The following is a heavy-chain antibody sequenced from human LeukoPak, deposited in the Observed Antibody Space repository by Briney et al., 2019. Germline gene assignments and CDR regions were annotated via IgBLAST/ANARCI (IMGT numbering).Heavy chain of an antibody. D-gene: IGHD2-21*02. CDR1: GYTFTSYA. CDR2: INTNTGNP. Sequence: ASVKVSCKASGYTFTSYAMNCVRQAPGQGLEWMGWINTNTGNPTYAQGFTGRFVFSLDTSVSTAYLQISSLKAEDTAVYYCARGGGSGCGGDCYWYHYWGQGTLVTVSS. V-gene: IGHV7-4-1*02. CDR3: ARGGGSGCGGDCYWYHY. J-gene: IGHJ4*02.